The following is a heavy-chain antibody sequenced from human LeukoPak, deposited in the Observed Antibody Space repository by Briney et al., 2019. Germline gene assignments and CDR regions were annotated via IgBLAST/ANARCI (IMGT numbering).Heavy chain of an antibody. CDR1: GYSFTSYW. D-gene: IGHD3-16*01. V-gene: IGHV5-51*01. CDR2: IYPGDSDT. J-gene: IGHJ4*02. CDR3: ARRSSGGNDDSVRAN. Sequence: GESLKISCKGSGYSFTSYWIGWVRQMPGKGLEWMGIIYPGDSDTRYSPSFQGQVTISADKSISTAYLQWSSLKASDTAMYYCARRSSGGNDDSVRANWGQGTLVTVSS.